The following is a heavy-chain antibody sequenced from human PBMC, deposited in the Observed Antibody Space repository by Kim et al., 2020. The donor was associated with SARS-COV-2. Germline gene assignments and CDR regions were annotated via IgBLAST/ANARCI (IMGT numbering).Heavy chain of an antibody. CDR2: VQHTGIG. J-gene: IGHJ6*02. Sequence: SETLSLTCAVYGESFTGYYWSWIRQSLTKGLEWIGDVQHTGIGNRNPSLKSRVIISPDTTKNQFSLQLSSVTAADTAVYYCARLAYYGMDVWGQGIPVTV. CDR1: GESFTGYY. CDR3: ARLAYYGMDV. D-gene: IGHD3-3*02. V-gene: IGHV4-34*01.